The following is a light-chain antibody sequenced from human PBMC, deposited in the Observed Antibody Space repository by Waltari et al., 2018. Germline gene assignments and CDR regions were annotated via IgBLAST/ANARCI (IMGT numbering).Light chain of an antibody. CDR2: DGS. J-gene: IGLJ2*01. CDR1: SSDFGGYY. V-gene: IGLV2-14*03. CDR3: NTYRGSATVV. Sequence: QSALTHPASMSGSPGQSITIPCTGTSSDFGGYYVSWYQQHPGKAPRLILYDGSNRPSGVSARFSGSKSANTASLTISGLQAEDEADYYCNTYRGSATVVFGGGTRLTVL.